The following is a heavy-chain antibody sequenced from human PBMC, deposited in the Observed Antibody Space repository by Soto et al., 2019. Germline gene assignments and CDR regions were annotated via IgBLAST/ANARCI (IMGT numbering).Heavy chain of an antibody. CDR1: GGTFSSYA. J-gene: IGHJ6*02. D-gene: IGHD2-15*01. Sequence: ASVKVSCKASGGTFSSYAISWVRQAPGQGLEWMGGIIPIFGTANYAQKFQGRVTITADKSTSTVYMELSSLRSEETAVYYCARGDIGYCRGGSCYSAPSYYYYYGMDVWGQGTTVTVSS. CDR2: IIPIFGTA. V-gene: IGHV1-69*06. CDR3: ARGDIGYCRGGSCYSAPSYYYYYGMDV.